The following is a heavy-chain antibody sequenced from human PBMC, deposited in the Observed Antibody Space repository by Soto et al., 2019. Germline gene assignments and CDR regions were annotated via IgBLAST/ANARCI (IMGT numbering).Heavy chain of an antibody. CDR3: ARDNFGVVIIDAHDAFHI. V-gene: IGHV3-21*01. CDR1: GFTFSSYS. J-gene: IGHJ3*02. CDR2: ISSSSSYI. Sequence: GGSLRLCCAASGFTFSSYSMNWVRQAPGKGLEWVSSISSSSSYIYYADSVKGRFTISRDNAKNSLYLQMNSLRAEDTAVYYCARDNFGVVIIDAHDAFHIWGRGTMVTVS. D-gene: IGHD3-3*01.